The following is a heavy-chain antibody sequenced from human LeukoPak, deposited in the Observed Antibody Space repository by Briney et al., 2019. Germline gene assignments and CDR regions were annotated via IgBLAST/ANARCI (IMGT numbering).Heavy chain of an antibody. D-gene: IGHD1-26*01. Sequence: PGGSLRLSCAASGFTFSSYWMHWVRQAPGKGLVWVSRINTDGSSTSYADSVKGRFTISRDNAKNTLYLQMNSLRAEDTAVYYCARNPLVGATPYYFDYWGQGTLVTVSP. V-gene: IGHV3-74*01. CDR2: INTDGSST. CDR3: ARNPLVGATPYYFDY. CDR1: GFTFSSYW. J-gene: IGHJ4*02.